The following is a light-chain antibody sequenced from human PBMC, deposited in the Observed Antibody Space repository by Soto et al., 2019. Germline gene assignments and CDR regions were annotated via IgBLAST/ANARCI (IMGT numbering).Light chain of an antibody. V-gene: IGKV1-5*01. Sequence: DIQLTQSPSTLSASVGGRVTITCRASQSISKSLAWYQQKPGKAPKALIYDASGLESGVPSRFSGSGSGTEFTLTISSLQPDDFATYYCQQYNSYLRTFGQGTKVDIK. J-gene: IGKJ1*01. CDR2: DAS. CDR3: QQYNSYLRT. CDR1: QSISKS.